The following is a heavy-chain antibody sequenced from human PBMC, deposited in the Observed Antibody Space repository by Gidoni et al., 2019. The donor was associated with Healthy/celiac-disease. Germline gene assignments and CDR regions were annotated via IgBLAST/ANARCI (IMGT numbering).Heavy chain of an antibody. V-gene: IGHV3-9*01. CDR1: GFTFDDYA. D-gene: IGHD6-19*01. CDR3: AKEMARGLALFDY. J-gene: IGHJ4*02. Sequence: EVQLVESGAGLVQPGRSLRLSCAASGFTFDDYAMHWVRQAPGKGLEWVSGISGNSGSIGYADSVKGRFTISRDNAKNSLYLQMNSLRAEDTALYYCAKEMARGLALFDYWGQGTLVTVSS. CDR2: ISGNSGSI.